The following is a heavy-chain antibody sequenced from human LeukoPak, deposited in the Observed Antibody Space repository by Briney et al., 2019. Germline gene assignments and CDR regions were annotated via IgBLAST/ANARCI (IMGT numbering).Heavy chain of an antibody. J-gene: IGHJ4*02. CDR1: GFTVSINY. Sequence: PPGGSLSLSCGVCGFTVSINYMRWVRQARGGGLEGWSIIYSGGSTYYADSVKGRFTICREDSKKTLYVQMTGPTAEDTAVYYCASATEGSWSRPFDYWGQGTLVTVSS. D-gene: IGHD6-13*01. V-gene: IGHV3-66*01. CDR3: ASATEGSWSRPFDY. CDR2: IYSGGST.